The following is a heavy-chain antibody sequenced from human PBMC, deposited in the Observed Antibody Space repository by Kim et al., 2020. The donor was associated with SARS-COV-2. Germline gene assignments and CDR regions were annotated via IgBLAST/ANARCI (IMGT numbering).Heavy chain of an antibody. D-gene: IGHD4-17*01. J-gene: IGHJ4*02. V-gene: IGHV3-30*01. CDR3: ARAYGDHGYFDY. Sequence: YYADSVKGRFTISRDNSKNTLYLQMNSLRAEDTAVYYCARAYGDHGYFDYWGQGTLVTVSS.